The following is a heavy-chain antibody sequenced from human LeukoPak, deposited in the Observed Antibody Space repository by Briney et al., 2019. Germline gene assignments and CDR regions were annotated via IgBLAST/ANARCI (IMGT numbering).Heavy chain of an antibody. D-gene: IGHD3-10*01. CDR2: MNPNSGNT. Sequence: ASVKVSCKASGYTFTSYDINWVRQATGQGLEWMGWMNPNSGNTGYAQKFLGRVTMTRNTSISTAYMELSSLRSEDTAVYYCARGVRLVRGVSRYYYYMDVWGKGTTVTVSS. CDR1: GYTFTSYD. V-gene: IGHV1-8*01. CDR3: ARGVRLVRGVSRYYYYMDV. J-gene: IGHJ6*03.